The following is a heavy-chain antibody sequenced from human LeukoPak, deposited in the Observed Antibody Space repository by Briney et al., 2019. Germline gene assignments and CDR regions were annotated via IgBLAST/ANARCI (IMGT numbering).Heavy chain of an antibody. V-gene: IGHV3-15*01. Sequence: PGGSLRLSCAASGFTFSSYAMHWVRQAPGKGLEWVGRIKSKTDGGTTDYAAPVKGRFTISRDDSKNTLYLQMNSLKTEDTAVYYCTTGIVVVVAAPHYYYYGMGVWGKGTTVTVSS. CDR3: TTGIVVVVAAPHYYYYGMGV. CDR2: IKSKTDGGTT. J-gene: IGHJ6*04. D-gene: IGHD2-15*01. CDR1: GFTFSSYA.